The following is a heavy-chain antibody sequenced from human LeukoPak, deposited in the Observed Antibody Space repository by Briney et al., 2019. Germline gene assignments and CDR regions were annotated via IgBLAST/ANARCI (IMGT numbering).Heavy chain of an antibody. V-gene: IGHV4-30-2*01. D-gene: IGHD3-16*02. Sequence: SETLSLTCAVSGGSISSGGYSWSWIRQPPGKGLEWIGYIYHSGSTYYNPSLKSRVTISVDRSKNQFSLKLSSVTAADTAVYYCARGPGSVWGSYRPQTPGAFDIWGQGTMVTVSS. J-gene: IGHJ3*02. CDR2: IYHSGST. CDR1: GGSISSGGYS. CDR3: ARGPGSVWGSYRPQTPGAFDI.